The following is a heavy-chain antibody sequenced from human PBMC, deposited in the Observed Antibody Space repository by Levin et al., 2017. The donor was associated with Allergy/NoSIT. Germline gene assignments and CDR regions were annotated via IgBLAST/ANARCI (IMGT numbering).Heavy chain of an antibody. J-gene: IGHJ5*02. CDR3: ARRRLRITIFGVVTTNWFDP. Sequence: GASVKVSCKASGYTFTSYDINWVRQATGQGLEWMGWMNPNSGNTGYAQKFQGRVTMTRNTSISTAYMELSSLRSEDTAVYYCARRRLRITIFGVVTTNWFDPWGQGTLVTVSS. D-gene: IGHD3-3*01. V-gene: IGHV1-8*01. CDR1: GYTFTSYD. CDR2: MNPNSGNT.